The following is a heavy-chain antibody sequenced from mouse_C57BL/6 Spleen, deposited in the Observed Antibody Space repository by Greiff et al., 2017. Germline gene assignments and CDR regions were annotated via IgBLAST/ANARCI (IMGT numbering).Heavy chain of an antibody. CDR2: ISYSGST. J-gene: IGHJ4*01. Sequence: VELKESGPGMVKPSQSLSLTCTVTGYSITSGYDWHWIRHFPGNNLEWMVYISYSGSTNYNPSLKSRISITHDTSKNHFFLKLNSVTTEDTATYYCAREGDYYAMDYWGQGTSVTVSS. D-gene: IGHD3-3*01. CDR1: GYSITSGYD. V-gene: IGHV3-1*01. CDR3: AREGDYYAMDY.